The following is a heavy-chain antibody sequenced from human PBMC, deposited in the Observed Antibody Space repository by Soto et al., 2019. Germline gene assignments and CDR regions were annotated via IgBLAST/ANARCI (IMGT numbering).Heavy chain of an antibody. D-gene: IGHD2-15*01. CDR1: GFTFSSYG. J-gene: IGHJ6*02. Sequence: GGSLRLSCAASGFTFSSYGMHWVRQAPGKGLEWVAVIWYDGSNKYYVDSVKGRFTISRDNAKNSLYLQMNSLRAEDTAVYYCARDPSVVVVAATPYYYYGMDVWGQGTTVTAP. CDR2: IWYDGSNK. V-gene: IGHV3-33*01. CDR3: ARDPSVVVVAATPYYYYGMDV.